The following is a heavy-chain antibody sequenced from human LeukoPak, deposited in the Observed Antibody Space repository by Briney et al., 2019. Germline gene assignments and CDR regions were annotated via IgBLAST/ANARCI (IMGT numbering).Heavy chain of an antibody. J-gene: IGHJ4*02. V-gene: IGHV4-34*01. CDR2: INHRGTT. Sequence: SETLSLTCAVYGDSFSGYYWSWIRQPPGKGREWIAEINHRGTTHYNPSLKGRVNISADTSKNQFSLHLDSVTAADTAVYYCARSWAGMYYPFYYFDYWGQGTLVSVSS. CDR3: ARSWAGMYYPFYYFDY. CDR1: GDSFSGYY. D-gene: IGHD1-26*01.